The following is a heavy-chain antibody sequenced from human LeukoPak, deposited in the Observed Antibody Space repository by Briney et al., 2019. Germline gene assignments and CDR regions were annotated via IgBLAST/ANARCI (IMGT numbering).Heavy chain of an antibody. CDR2: IIPIFGTA. J-gene: IGHJ4*02. CDR3: AGHLLAARPRLLY. D-gene: IGHD6-6*01. Sequence: GASVKVSCKASGDTFSSYAISWVRQAPGQGLEWMGGIIPIFGTANYAQKFQGRVTITTDESTSTAYMELSSLRSEDTAVYYCAGHLLAARPRLLYCGQGTLVTVSS. CDR1: GDTFSSYA. V-gene: IGHV1-69*05.